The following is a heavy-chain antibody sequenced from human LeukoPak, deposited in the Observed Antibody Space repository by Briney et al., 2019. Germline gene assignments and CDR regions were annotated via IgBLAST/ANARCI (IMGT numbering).Heavy chain of an antibody. J-gene: IGHJ4*02. Sequence: PGGSLRLSCAASGFTFSSYAMHWVRQAPGKGLEWVAVISYDGSNKYYADSVKGRFTISRDNSKNTLYLQMNSLRAEDTAVYYCAKGSHYYDSSGYLDYFDYWGQGTLVTVSS. V-gene: IGHV3-30*04. CDR3: AKGSHYYDSSGYLDYFDY. CDR2: ISYDGSNK. D-gene: IGHD3-22*01. CDR1: GFTFSSYA.